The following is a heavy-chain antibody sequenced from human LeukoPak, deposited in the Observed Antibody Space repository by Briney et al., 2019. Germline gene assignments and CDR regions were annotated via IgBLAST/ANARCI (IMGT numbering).Heavy chain of an antibody. CDR2: INSDGSTT. D-gene: IGHD3-22*01. V-gene: IGHV3-74*01. CDR1: GFIFSSYW. J-gene: IGHJ4*02. CDR3: ARDRFYDSSGYYYGY. Sequence: GGSLRLSCAGSGFIFSSYWMHWVRQAPGKGLVWVSRINSDGSTTSYADSVKGRFTISRDNAKNTLYLQMNSLRAEDTAVYYCARDRFYDSSGYYYGYWGQGTLVTVSS.